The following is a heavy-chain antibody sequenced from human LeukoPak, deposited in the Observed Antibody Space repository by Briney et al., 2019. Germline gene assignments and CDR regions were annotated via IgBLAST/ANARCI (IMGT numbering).Heavy chain of an antibody. CDR1: GFTFRSHA. CDR3: VHSPWDSKKRVGLDYCDH. CDR2: IYENGGTT. V-gene: IGHV3-23*01. J-gene: IGHJ4*02. Sequence: GGSLRLSCVGSGFTFRSHAMSWVRQAPEKGLEFVSGIYENGGTTYYADSVKGRFSISRDNSKNMLYLQMNSLRVEDTAVYFCVHSPWDSKKRVGLDYCDHWGQGTLVTVSS. D-gene: IGHD1-26*01.